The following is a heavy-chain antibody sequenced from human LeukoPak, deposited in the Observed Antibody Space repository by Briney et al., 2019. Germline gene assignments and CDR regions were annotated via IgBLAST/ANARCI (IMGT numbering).Heavy chain of an antibody. CDR2: INHSGST. CDR3: ARGRIISFGVVQHIDY. V-gene: IGHV4-34*01. CDR1: GVSFIHYY. Sequence: SETLSLTFAVSGVSFIHYYWSWVRQPPGKGLEWIGEINHSGSTNYNPSLKSRVTISVDTSKNQFSLKLSSVTAADNTVYSCARGRIISFGVVQHIDYWGQGTLVTVSS. J-gene: IGHJ4*02. D-gene: IGHD3-3*02.